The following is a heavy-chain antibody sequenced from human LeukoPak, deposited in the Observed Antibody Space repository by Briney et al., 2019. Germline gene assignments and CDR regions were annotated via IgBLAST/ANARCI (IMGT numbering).Heavy chain of an antibody. CDR2: IYSGGST. V-gene: IGHV3-53*01. Sequence: GGSLRLSCAASGFTVSSNYMSWVRQAPGKGLEWVSVIYSGGSTYYADSVKGRFTISRDNSKNTLYLQMNSLRAEDTAVYYCARIPPYYYGMDVWGQGTTVTVSS. D-gene: IGHD2-21*01. J-gene: IGHJ6*02. CDR3: ARIPPYYYGMDV. CDR1: GFTVSSNY.